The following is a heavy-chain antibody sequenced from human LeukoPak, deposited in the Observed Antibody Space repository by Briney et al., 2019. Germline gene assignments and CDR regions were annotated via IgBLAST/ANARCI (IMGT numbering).Heavy chain of an antibody. D-gene: IGHD6-13*01. Sequence: GGSLRLSCAASGYSFSSYGMQWVRQAPGKGLEWVAVIWYDGSKKYYADSVKGRFTISRDDSKNTLYLQMNSLRAEDTAIYYCARDPGTLATYFDYWGPGTLVTVSS. CDR3: ARDPGTLATYFDY. CDR1: GYSFSSYG. V-gene: IGHV3-33*01. CDR2: IWYDGSKK. J-gene: IGHJ4*02.